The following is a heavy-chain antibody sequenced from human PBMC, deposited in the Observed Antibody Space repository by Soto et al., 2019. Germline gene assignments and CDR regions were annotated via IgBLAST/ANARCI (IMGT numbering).Heavy chain of an antibody. V-gene: IGHV4-4*07. Sequence: QVQLRESGPGLVKPSETLSLICTVSGGSISNYYWSWIRQPAGKGPEWIGRINRSGNTNYNPSLKSRVTMSMDTSTNQFSLKLGSVTAADTAVFYCARDRGCCSRTSCYLECWSSGLDVWGQGTTVTVSS. J-gene: IGHJ6*02. CDR1: GGSISNYY. D-gene: IGHD2-2*01. CDR2: INRSGNT. CDR3: ARDRGCCSRTSCYLECWSSGLDV.